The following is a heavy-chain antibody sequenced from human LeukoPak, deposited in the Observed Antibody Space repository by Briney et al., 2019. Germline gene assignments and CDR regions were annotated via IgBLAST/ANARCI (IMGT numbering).Heavy chain of an antibody. J-gene: IGHJ6*03. CDR2: IWYDGSDK. CDR3: ARSYSSTPQYYYYYYMDV. Sequence: GGSLRLSCAASGFTFSSYGMHWVRQAPGKGLEWVAVIWYDGSDKYYADSVKGRFTISRDNSKNTLYLQMNSLRAEDTAVYYCARSYSSTPQYYYYYYMDVWGKGTTVTVSS. D-gene: IGHD6-13*01. CDR1: GFTFSSYG. V-gene: IGHV3-33*01.